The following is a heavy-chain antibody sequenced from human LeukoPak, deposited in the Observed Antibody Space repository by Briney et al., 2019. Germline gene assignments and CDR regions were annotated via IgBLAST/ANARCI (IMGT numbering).Heavy chain of an antibody. D-gene: IGHD1-26*01. J-gene: IGHJ4*02. CDR2: IRYDGNNK. V-gene: IGHV3-30*02. Sequence: GGSLRLSCAASGFTFSNYGMHWVRQAPGKGLEWVAFIRYDGNNKDYGDSVKGRFAISRDNANISLYLQMNSLRAEDTAVYYCAREPDGVGATDYWGQGTLVTVSS. CDR1: GFTFSNYG. CDR3: AREPDGVGATDY.